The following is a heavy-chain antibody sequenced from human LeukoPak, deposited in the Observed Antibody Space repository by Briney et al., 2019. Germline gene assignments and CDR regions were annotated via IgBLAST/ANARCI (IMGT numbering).Heavy chain of an antibody. CDR2: ISAYNGNT. Sequence: ASVKVSCKASGYTFTSYGISWVRQPPGQGLEWMGWISAYNGNTNYAQKLQGRVTMTTDTSTSTAYMELRSLRSDDTAVYYCARRGMVRGAKHLDYWGQGTLVTVSS. J-gene: IGHJ4*02. CDR3: ARRGMVRGAKHLDY. D-gene: IGHD3-10*01. V-gene: IGHV1-18*01. CDR1: GYTFTSYG.